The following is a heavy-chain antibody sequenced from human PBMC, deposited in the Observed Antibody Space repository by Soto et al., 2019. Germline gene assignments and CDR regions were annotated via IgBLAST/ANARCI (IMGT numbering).Heavy chain of an antibody. V-gene: IGHV1-69*06. J-gene: IGHJ4*02. CDR2: IIPFFDAP. Sequence: QVQLVQSGAEVKKPGSSVKVSCKASGGTISSYAINWVRQAPGQGLEWMGAIIPFFDAPKFAQKFQGRVTITADKSTNTADMELSSLRSEYTAIYYCARGLSADYWGQGTLVTVSS. D-gene: IGHD3-10*01. CDR1: GGTISSYA. CDR3: ARGLSADY.